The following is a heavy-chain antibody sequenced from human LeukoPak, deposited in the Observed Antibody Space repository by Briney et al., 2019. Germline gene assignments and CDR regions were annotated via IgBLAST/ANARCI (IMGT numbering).Heavy chain of an antibody. CDR2: ISYDGSNK. D-gene: IGHD5-24*01. CDR3: AKEFNGYSSPYYFDY. V-gene: IGHV3-30*18. J-gene: IGHJ4*02. CDR1: GFTFSSYG. Sequence: GGSLRLSCAASGFTFSSYGMHWVRQAPGKGLEWVAVISYDGSNKYYADSVKGRFTISRDNSKNTLYLQMNSLRAEDTAVYYCAKEFNGYSSPYYFDYWGQGTLVTVSS.